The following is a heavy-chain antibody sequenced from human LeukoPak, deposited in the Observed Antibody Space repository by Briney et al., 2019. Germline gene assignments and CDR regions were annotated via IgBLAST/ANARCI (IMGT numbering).Heavy chain of an antibody. Sequence: AGWPLSLSCASSGFTTSNARISGLRQAPGKRLEWGGRIQSNTDGGSTAYAAPVKGRSSISRDDTTNTQYRHMNTLNTDDTALYYCTSDRIRQWLYDDAFDIWGQGTMVTVSS. V-gene: IGHV3-15*01. D-gene: IGHD6-19*01. J-gene: IGHJ3*02. CDR3: TSDRIRQWLYDDAFDI. CDR2: IQSNTDGGST. CDR1: GFTTSNAR.